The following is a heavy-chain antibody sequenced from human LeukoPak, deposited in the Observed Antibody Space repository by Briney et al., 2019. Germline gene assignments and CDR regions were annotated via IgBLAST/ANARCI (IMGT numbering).Heavy chain of an antibody. CDR1: GYTITGYY. CDR2: IYPNSGGT. CDR3: ARDGDSPMVEFDY. D-gene: IGHD5-18*01. J-gene: IGHJ4*02. Sequence: ASVKVSYKASGYTITGYYMYWVRQAPGQGLEWMGWIYPNSGGTKYTQKFQDRVTMTRDTSISTAYMELTRLTSDDTAVYYCARDGDSPMVEFDYWGQGTLVTVSS. V-gene: IGHV1-2*02.